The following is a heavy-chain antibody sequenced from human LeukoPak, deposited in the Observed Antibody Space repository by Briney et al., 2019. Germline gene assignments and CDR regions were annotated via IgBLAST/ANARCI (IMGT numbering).Heavy chain of an antibody. D-gene: IGHD1-1*01. CDR1: GFTFSNNW. V-gene: IGHV3-7*01. J-gene: IGHJ4*02. CDR2: IKQDGREK. Sequence: PGGSLRLSCAASGFTFSNNWVSWVRQAPGKGLEWVANIKQDGREKYYVDSVKGRFTISRDSARNSVFLQMNSLRVEDTAVYYCARDAWKDRYFDSWGQGTLVTVSS. CDR3: ARDAWKDRYFDS.